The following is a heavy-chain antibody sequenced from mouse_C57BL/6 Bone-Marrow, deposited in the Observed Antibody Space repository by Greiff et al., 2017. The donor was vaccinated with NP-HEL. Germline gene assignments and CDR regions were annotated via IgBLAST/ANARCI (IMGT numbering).Heavy chain of an antibody. CDR1: GYTFTSYW. CDR2: IHPHSGST. CDR3: ARMGVWLRGWYFDV. Sequence: QVQLQQPGAELVKPGASVKLSCKASGYTFTSYWMHWVKQRPGQGLEWIGMIHPHSGSTNYNEKFKSKATLTVDQSSSTAYMQLSSLTSEDSAVYYCARMGVWLRGWYFDVWGTGTTVTVAS. D-gene: IGHD2-2*01. V-gene: IGHV1-64*01. J-gene: IGHJ1*03.